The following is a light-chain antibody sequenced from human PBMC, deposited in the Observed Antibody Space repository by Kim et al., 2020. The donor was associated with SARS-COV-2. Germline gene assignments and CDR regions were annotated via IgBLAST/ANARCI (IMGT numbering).Light chain of an antibody. J-gene: IGLJ2*01. CDR1: RRDVGDYNY. CDR2: EVT. Sequence: GQSVNISCIGTRRDVGDYNYVSWYRQYPGTAPKLMLYEVTKRPSGVPDRFSGSKSGNTASLTVFGLQAEDEADYYCSSYAGDNKWIFGGGTQLTVL. V-gene: IGLV2-8*01. CDR3: SSYAGDNKWI.